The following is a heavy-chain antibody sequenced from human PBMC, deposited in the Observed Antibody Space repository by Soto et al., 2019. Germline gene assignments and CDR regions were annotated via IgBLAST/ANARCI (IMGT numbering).Heavy chain of an antibody. CDR3: SKQRGPLGSFYYGLEV. CDR1: GFSFTAAW. D-gene: IGHD3-16*01. Sequence: QLVESGGGLVTPGKSVRLSCVGSGFSFTAAWMNWVRRAPGTGLEWVGRIKSKGSGETTDYSASVKGRFTISRDDSKNTVYLQMNSLKTEDTAVYYCSKQRGPLGSFYYGLEVWGQGSTVTVTS. J-gene: IGHJ6*01. V-gene: IGHV3-15*07. CDR2: IKSKGSGETT.